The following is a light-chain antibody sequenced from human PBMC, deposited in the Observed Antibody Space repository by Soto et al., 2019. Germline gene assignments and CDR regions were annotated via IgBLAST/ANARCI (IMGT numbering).Light chain of an antibody. V-gene: IGLV2-8*01. J-gene: IGLJ2*01. CDR2: EVS. CDR1: SGDVGDYSY. CDR3: SSYVGGNNSVV. Sequence: QSALTQPPSASGSPGQSVTISCTGTSGDVGDYSYVSWYQQHPGKAPKLTIYEVSKRPSGVPDRFSGSKSGNTASLIVSGLQAEDEADYYCSSYVGGNNSVVFGGGTKLTVL.